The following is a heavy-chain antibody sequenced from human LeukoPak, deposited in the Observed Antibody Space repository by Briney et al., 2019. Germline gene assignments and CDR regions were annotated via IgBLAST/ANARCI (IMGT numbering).Heavy chain of an antibody. CDR2: IGKSSNTI. D-gene: IGHD4-4*01. J-gene: IGHJ4*02. CDR3: ARVQGSDYSNPFDY. V-gene: IGHV3-48*02. CDR1: GFTFPSYS. Sequence: GGSLRLSCAASGFTFPSYSMNWVRQAPGKGLEWISYIGKSSNTIYYAGSVKGRFTISRDDAGNSLYLQMNSLRDGDTALYYCARVQGSDYSNPFDYWGQGTLVTVSS.